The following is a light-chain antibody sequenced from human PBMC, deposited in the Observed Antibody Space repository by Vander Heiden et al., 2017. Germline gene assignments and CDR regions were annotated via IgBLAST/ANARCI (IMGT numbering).Light chain of an antibody. CDR2: GAS. Sequence: EIVSTPSPGTLSLSPGEIATLSCRASQSVSSSYLAWYQQKPGQAPRLLIYGASSRATGIPDRFSGSGSGTDFTLTISRLEPEDFAVYYCQQYGSSPVYTFGQGTKLEIK. J-gene: IGKJ2*01. CDR1: QSVSSSY. CDR3: QQYGSSPVYT. V-gene: IGKV3-20*01.